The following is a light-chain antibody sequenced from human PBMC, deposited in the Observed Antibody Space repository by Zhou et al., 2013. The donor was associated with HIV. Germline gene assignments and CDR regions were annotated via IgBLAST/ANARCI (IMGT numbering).Light chain of an antibody. J-gene: IGKJ4*01. Sequence: DIQMTQSPSTLSASVGDRVTITCRASQSISSWLAWYQQKPGKAPKLLIYEASSLERGVPSRFSGSGSGTEFTLTISSLQPEDFATYYCQQALSFPLTFGGGTKVEI. CDR3: QQALSFPLT. CDR2: EAS. CDR1: QSISSW. V-gene: IGKV1-5*03.